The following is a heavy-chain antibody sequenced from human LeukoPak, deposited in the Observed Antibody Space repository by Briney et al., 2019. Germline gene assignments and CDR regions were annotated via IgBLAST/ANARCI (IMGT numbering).Heavy chain of an antibody. CDR2: INPSGGST. CDR3: ARDVHPPYYYDNSGYFDY. J-gene: IGHJ4*02. D-gene: IGHD3-22*01. V-gene: IGHV1-46*01. CDR1: GYTFISYY. Sequence: ASVKVSCKASGYTFISYYMHWVRQAPGQGLEWMGIINPSGGSTTYAQKFQGRVTMTRDMSTSTAYMELRSLRSDDTAVYYCARDVHPPYYYDNSGYFDYWGQGTLVTVSS.